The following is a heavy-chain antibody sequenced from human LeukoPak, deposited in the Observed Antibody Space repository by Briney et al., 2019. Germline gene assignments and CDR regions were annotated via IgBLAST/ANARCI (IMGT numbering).Heavy chain of an antibody. V-gene: IGHV4-59*01. CDR2: IYYSGST. CDR3: ARVSPLLWFGEFDY. J-gene: IGHJ4*02. Sequence: SETLSLTCTVSGGSLSSYYWSWIRQPPGKGLEWIGYIYYSGSTNYNPSLKSRVTISVDTSKNQFSLKLSSVTAADTAVYYCARVSPLLWFGEFDYWGQGTLVTVSS. CDR1: GGSLSSYY. D-gene: IGHD3-10*01.